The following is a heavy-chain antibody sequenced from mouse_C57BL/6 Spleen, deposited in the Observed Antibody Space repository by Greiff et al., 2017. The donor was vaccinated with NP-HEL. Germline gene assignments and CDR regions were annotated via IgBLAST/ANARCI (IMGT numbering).Heavy chain of an antibody. CDR2: IDPSDSET. J-gene: IGHJ4*01. CDR1: GYTFTSYW. CDR3: ARSRYYYGSSYYAMDY. Sequence: QVQLKQSGAELVRPGSSVKLSCKASGYTFTSYWMHWVKQRPIQGLEWIGNIDPSDSETHYNQKFKDKATLTVDKSSSTAYMQLSSLTSEDSAVYYCARSRYYYGSSYYAMDYWGQGTSVTVSS. D-gene: IGHD1-1*01. V-gene: IGHV1-52*01.